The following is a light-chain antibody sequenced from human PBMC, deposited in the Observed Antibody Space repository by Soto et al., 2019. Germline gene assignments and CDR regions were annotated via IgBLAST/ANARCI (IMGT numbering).Light chain of an antibody. Sequence: EIVLTQSPGTLSLSPGERATLSCRASQSVSSSYLAWYQQKPSQAPRLLIYGASSRATGIPDRFSGSGSGTDFTLTISRLQPEDFAAYYCQQYGSSPRTFGGGTKVEIK. CDR2: GAS. J-gene: IGKJ4*01. CDR3: QQYGSSPRT. V-gene: IGKV3-20*01. CDR1: QSVSSSY.